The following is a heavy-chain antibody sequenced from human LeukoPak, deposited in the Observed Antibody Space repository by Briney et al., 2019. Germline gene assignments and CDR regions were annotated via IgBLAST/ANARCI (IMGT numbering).Heavy chain of an antibody. Sequence: GGSLTLLCAACGFIFSRSWMHWARHATGKGLVWVSRINTDGSATTYADSVRGRFTISRDKSKSTLFLQMNSLRAEDTAVYYCAAAPRAETPLLPVDYWGQGTLVTVSS. J-gene: IGHJ4*02. CDR2: INTDGSAT. V-gene: IGHV3-74*03. CDR1: GFIFSRSW. CDR3: AAAPRAETPLLPVDY. D-gene: IGHD2-15*01.